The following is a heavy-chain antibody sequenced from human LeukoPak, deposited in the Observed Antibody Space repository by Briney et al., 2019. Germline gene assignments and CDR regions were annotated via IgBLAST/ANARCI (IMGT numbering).Heavy chain of an antibody. CDR2: IYHSGKT. Sequence: SETLSLTCTVSGYSISSGYYWGWIRQPPGKGLEWIGSIYHSGKTYYKSSLKSRVTISVDTSKKQISLKLSSVTAADTAEYYCAGSNTWPGVTNYWGQGTLVTVSS. V-gene: IGHV4-38-2*02. CDR3: AGSNTWPGVTNY. D-gene: IGHD2-2*01. J-gene: IGHJ4*02. CDR1: GYSISSGYY.